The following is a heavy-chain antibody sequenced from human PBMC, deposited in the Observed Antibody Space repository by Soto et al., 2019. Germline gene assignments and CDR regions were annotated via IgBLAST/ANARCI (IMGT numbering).Heavy chain of an antibody. CDR3: ARIRNPSSKIHGMDV. D-gene: IGHD6-6*01. Sequence: EVQLVESGGGLVEPGGSLRLSCAPSGLTFTTYSMNWVRQAPGKGLEWVASISSGSDYIYYAESVKGRFTISRDNAKNSLYLQMNSLSAVDTAVYYCARIRNPSSKIHGMDVWGQGTTVTVS. V-gene: IGHV3-21*01. J-gene: IGHJ6*02. CDR1: GLTFTTYS. CDR2: ISSGSDYI.